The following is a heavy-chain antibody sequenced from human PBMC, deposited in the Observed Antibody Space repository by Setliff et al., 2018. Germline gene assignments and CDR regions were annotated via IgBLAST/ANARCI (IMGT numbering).Heavy chain of an antibody. J-gene: IGHJ6*03. CDR1: DDSISSRHYY. D-gene: IGHD3-3*01. CDR2: IYTSWST. Sequence: SETLSLTCTVSDDSISSRHYYWSWIRQPAGKGLEWLGQIYTSWSTNYNPSLKGRATMSVDTTKNQFSLKLTSVTAADTAVYYCARVSGFLYVDVWGKGTTVTVSS. CDR3: ARVSGFLYVDV. V-gene: IGHV4-61*09.